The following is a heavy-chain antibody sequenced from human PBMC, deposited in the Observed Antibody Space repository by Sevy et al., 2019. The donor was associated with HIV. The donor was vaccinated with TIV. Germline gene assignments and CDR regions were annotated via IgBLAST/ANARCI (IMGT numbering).Heavy chain of an antibody. D-gene: IGHD3-16*01. CDR2: LQYDGSNK. CDR1: GFSFSSYG. V-gene: IGHV3-30*02. CDR3: VKEGGGGGGDH. Sequence: GGSLRLSCAASGFSFSSYGMHWVRQAPGKGLEWMSYLQYDGSNKDYADSVKGRFTISRDNSKNTLYLQMNSLRVEDTAVFYCVKEGGGGGGDHWGQGTLVTVSS. J-gene: IGHJ4*02.